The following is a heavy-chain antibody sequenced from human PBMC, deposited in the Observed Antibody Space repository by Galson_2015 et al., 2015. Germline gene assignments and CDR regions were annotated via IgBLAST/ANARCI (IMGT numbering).Heavy chain of an antibody. CDR1: GGSISSYY. D-gene: IGHD3-9*01. CDR2: IYYSGST. CDR3: ARGNFGNYDILTALGGWFDP. J-gene: IGHJ5*02. Sequence: TLSLTCTVSGGSISSYYWSWIRQPPGKGLEWIGYIYYSGSTNYNPSLKSRVTISVDTSKNQFSLKLSSVTAADTAVYYCARGNFGNYDILTALGGWFDPWGQGTLVTVSS. V-gene: IGHV4-59*01.